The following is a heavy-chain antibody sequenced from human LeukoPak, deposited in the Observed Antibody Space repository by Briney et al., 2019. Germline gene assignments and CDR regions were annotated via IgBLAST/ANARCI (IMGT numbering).Heavy chain of an antibody. V-gene: IGHV4-31*03. J-gene: IGHJ1*01. CDR3: ARHGPNSGSDSEYFQH. CDR2: IHSSGST. CDR1: GGSISSGGYY. D-gene: IGHD1-26*01. Sequence: SETLSLTCTVSGGSISSGGYYWSWIRQHPEKGLEWIGYIHSSGSTYYNPSLKSRVNISVDTSKNQFSLKLSSVTAADTAVYYCARHGPNSGSDSEYFQHWGQGTLVTVSS.